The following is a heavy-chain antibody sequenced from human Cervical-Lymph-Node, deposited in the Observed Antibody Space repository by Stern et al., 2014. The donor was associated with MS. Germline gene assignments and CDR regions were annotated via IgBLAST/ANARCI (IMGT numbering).Heavy chain of an antibody. J-gene: IGHJ6*02. V-gene: IGHV3-15*01. CDR2: IKTKTDGGTP. Sequence: EVQLVESGGGLVKPGGALRLSCAASGFTFRNAWMTWIRQAPGKGLEWVCRIKTKTDGGTPDYAAPVKGRFTISRDESTNTLHMQMTSLNTEDTAVYYCPTLDRSYPYYYCGLDVWGQGTTVTVSS. D-gene: IGHD1-26*01. CDR3: PTLDRSYPYYYCGLDV. CDR1: GFTFRNAW.